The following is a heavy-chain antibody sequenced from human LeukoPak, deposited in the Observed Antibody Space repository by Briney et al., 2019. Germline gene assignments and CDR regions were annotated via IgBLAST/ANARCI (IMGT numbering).Heavy chain of an antibody. J-gene: IGHJ4*02. CDR2: IKYDGSAT. CDR1: GFTFSNYW. Sequence: GGSLRLSCAASGFTFSNYWMHWIRQVPGKGLVWVSHIKYDGSATNYADSVKGRFTISRDNAKNTLYLQMNSLRAEDTAVYYCVKFRHGDYVGYWGQGTLVTVSS. CDR3: VKFRHGDYVGY. D-gene: IGHD4-17*01. V-gene: IGHV3-74*01.